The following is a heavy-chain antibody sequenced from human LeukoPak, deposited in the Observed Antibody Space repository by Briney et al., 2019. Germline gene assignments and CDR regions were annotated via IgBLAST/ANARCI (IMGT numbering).Heavy chain of an antibody. Sequence: SETLSLTCSVSGMSITSRHYWGWIRQPPGKGLEWIGGIYYSGSTYYNPSLKSRVTISVDTSKNQFSLKLSSVTAADTAVYYCARGGYSSLPGIYNWFDPWGQGTLVTVSS. CDR2: IYYSGST. CDR3: ARGGYSSLPGIYNWFDP. J-gene: IGHJ5*02. D-gene: IGHD6-13*01. CDR1: GMSITSRHY. V-gene: IGHV4-38-2*02.